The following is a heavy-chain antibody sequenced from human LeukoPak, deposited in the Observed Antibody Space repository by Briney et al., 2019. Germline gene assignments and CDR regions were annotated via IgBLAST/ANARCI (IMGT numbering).Heavy chain of an antibody. V-gene: IGHV5-51*01. CDR3: ARRSSSGGYYFDY. CDR1: GYNFNSFW. Sequence: GESLKISCKGSGYNFNSFWIGWVRQMPGKGPEWMVILYPGDSDIKYGPSLEGQVTISADKSNSTAYLQWSSLKASDTAMYYCARRSSSGGYYFDYWGQGTLVTVSS. D-gene: IGHD3-16*01. J-gene: IGHJ4*02. CDR2: LYPGDSDI.